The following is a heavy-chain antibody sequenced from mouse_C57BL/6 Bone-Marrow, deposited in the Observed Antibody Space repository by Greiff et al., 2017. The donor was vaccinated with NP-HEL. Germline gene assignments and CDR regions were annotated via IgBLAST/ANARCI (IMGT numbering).Heavy chain of an antibody. V-gene: IGHV1-26*01. CDR3: ARSNYNY. CDR1: GYTFTDYY. J-gene: IGHJ2*01. Sequence: VQLQQSGPELVKPGASVKLSCKASGYTFTDYYMNWVKQSHGQSLEWIGDINPNNGGTSYNQKFKGKATLTVDKSSSTAYMELRSLTSEDSAVYYCARSNYNYWGQGTTLTVAS. CDR2: INPNNGGT. D-gene: IGHD2-5*01.